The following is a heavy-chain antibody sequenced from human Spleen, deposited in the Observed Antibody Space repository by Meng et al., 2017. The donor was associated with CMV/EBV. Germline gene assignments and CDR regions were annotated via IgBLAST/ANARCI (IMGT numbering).Heavy chain of an antibody. D-gene: IGHD3-22*01. V-gene: IGHV3-30*02. J-gene: IGHJ4*02. CDR3: ANFPVPSITMIVVAILGY. CDR2: IRGDGTNK. CDR1: GFTLSSIG. Sequence: LSLTCAASGFTLSSIGIHWVRQAPGKGLEWVAFIRGDGTNKYYVDPVKGRFTISRDNSKNTLYLQMSSLRAEDTAVYYCANFPVPSITMIVVAILGYWGQGTLVTVSS.